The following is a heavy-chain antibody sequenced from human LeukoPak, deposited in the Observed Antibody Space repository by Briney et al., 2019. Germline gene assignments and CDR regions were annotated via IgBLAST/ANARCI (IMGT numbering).Heavy chain of an antibody. CDR1: GASISSYY. CDR3: ARDRGYYGSGKETEIDP. CDR2: IYYNGRT. J-gene: IGHJ5*02. Sequence: SETLSLTCTVSGASISSYYWSWIRQPPGKGLEWIGYIYYNGRTKYNPSLKSRVTTSVDTSKNQFSLKLSSVTAADTAVYYCARDRGYYGSGKETEIDPWGQGTLVTVSS. D-gene: IGHD3-10*01. V-gene: IGHV4-59*12.